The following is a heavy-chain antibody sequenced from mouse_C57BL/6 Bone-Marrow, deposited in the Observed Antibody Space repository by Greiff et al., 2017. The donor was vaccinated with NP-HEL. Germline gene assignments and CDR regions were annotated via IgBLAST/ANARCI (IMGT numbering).Heavy chain of an antibody. Sequence: EVMLVESGGGLVQPGGSLSLSCAASGFTFTDYYMSWFRQPPGKALEWLGFIRNKANGYTSEYSPYVKGSFSIYSANSHSILYLHINALSAEDSAADYCARDGLAYWGQGTLVTVSA. CDR3: ARDGLAY. CDR1: GFTFTDYY. J-gene: IGHJ3*01. V-gene: IGHV7-3*04. CDR2: IRNKANGYTS.